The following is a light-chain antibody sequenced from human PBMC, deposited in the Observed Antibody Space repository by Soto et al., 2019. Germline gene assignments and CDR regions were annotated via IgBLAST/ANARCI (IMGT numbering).Light chain of an antibody. J-gene: IGKJ1*01. V-gene: IGKV1-5*03. CDR1: QSISTW. CDR3: QQYKSYGT. Sequence: DIQMTQSPSTLSASVGERVTITCRASQSISTWLAWYQQKPGKAPKLLIYKASSLESGVPSRFSGSGSGTEFTLTISSLQPDDFASYYCQQYKSYGTFGQGTRVEI. CDR2: KAS.